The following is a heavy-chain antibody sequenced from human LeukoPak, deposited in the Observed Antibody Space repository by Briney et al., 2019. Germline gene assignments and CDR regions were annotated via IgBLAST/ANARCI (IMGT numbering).Heavy chain of an antibody. CDR2: ISAYNGNT. J-gene: IGHJ4*02. D-gene: IGHD3-22*01. V-gene: IGHV1-18*01. CDR3: ARGPPNGHDDSTDYYVPACFDY. CDR1: GYTFARYG. Sequence: ASVKVSCKASGYTFARYGISWVRQAPGQGLEWMGWISAYNGNTNYAQKLQGRVTMTTDTSTSTAYMELRSLRSDDTAVYYCARGPPNGHDDSTDYYVPACFDYWGQGTLVTVSS.